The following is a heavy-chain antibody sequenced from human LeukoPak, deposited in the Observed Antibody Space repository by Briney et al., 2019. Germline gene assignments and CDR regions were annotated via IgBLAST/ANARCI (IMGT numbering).Heavy chain of an antibody. CDR1: GDSISSYY. CDR3: ARQKMFDS. J-gene: IGHJ4*02. CDR2: IYYSGIT. Sequence: PSETLSLTRTVSGDSISSYYWSWIRQPPGKGLEWIGYIYYSGITDYNPSLKSRVTISIDTSKKQFSLKLRSVTAADTAIYYCARQKMFDSWGQGTLVTVSS. V-gene: IGHV4-59*08.